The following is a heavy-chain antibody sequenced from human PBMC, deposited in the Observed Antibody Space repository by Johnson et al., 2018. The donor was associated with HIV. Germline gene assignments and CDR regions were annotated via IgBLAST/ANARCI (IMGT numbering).Heavy chain of an antibody. CDR2: ISWNGGSA. D-gene: IGHD6-25*01. J-gene: IGHJ3*01. V-gene: IGHV3-20*04. CDR1: GFTFDDYG. Sequence: MLLVESGGGVVRPGGSLRLSCAASGFTFDDYGMSWVRQAPGKGLEWVSGISWNGGSAAYADSVKGRFTISRDNAKNSLYLQMNTLRVEDTAFYSCARESGQAFDVWGQGTMVTVSS. CDR3: ARESGQAFDV.